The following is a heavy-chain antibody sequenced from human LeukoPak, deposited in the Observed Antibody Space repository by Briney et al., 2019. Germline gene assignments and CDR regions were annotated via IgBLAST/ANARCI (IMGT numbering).Heavy chain of an antibody. Sequence: PSETLSLTCSVSGGSINSYYWSWIRQPAGKGLEWIGRIYASGSTNYNPSLKSRVTMSVDTSKNQFSLKLSSVTAADTAVYYCARVGDGYNSYFDYWGQGTLVTVSS. J-gene: IGHJ4*02. D-gene: IGHD5-24*01. V-gene: IGHV4-4*07. CDR1: GGSINSYY. CDR2: IYASGST. CDR3: ARVGDGYNSYFDY.